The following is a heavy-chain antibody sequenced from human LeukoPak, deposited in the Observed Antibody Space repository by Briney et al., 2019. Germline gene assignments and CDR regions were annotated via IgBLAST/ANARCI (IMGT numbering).Heavy chain of an antibody. CDR1: GFTFSTCS. V-gene: IGHV3-21*01. J-gene: IGHJ4*02. CDR3: ARGGHAYYDSSGYRYYFDY. Sequence: GGSLRLSCAASGFTFSTCSMNWVRQAPGKGLEWVSSITSSSSYIYYADSVKGRFTFSRDNAKNSLYLQMNSLRAEDTAVYYCARGGHAYYDSSGYRYYFDYWGKGTLVTVSS. CDR2: ITSSSSYI. D-gene: IGHD3-22*01.